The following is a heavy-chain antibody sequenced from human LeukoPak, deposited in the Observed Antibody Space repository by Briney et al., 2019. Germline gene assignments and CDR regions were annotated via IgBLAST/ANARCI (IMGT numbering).Heavy chain of an antibody. CDR3: ATDRVYRSSGRSWGFFDY. Sequence: ASVKVSCKISQYSLNDHIIHWVRQTPGEGLEWMGGFDSENNKMVYSQKFQGRVTMTEDTSADTAYMELTSLRSEDTAVYFCATDRVYRSSGRSWGFFDYWGQGILVIVSS. CDR1: QYSLNDHI. CDR2: FDSENNKM. J-gene: IGHJ4*02. D-gene: IGHD6-19*01. V-gene: IGHV1-24*01.